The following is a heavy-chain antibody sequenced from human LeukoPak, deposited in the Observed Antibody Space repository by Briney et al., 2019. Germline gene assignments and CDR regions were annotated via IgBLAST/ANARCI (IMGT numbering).Heavy chain of an antibody. Sequence: VASVKVSCKASGGTFSSYAISWVRQAPGQGHEWMGRIIPILDIANYAQKFQGRVTITADKSTTTAYMELSSLRSEDTAVYYCARERHSSSSFFWFDPWGQGTLVTVSS. J-gene: IGHJ5*02. V-gene: IGHV1-69*04. D-gene: IGHD6-6*01. CDR3: ARERHSSSSFFWFDP. CDR2: IIPILDIA. CDR1: GGTFSSYA.